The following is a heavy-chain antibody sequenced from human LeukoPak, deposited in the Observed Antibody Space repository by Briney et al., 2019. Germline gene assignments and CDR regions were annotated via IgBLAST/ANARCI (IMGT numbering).Heavy chain of an antibody. CDR3: AKGSSEYYFDY. D-gene: IGHD6-6*01. J-gene: IGHJ4*02. CDR2: IIPIFGTA. Sequence: SVKVSCKASGGTFSSYAISWVRQAPGQGLEWMGGIIPIFGTANYAQKFQGRVTITTDESTSTAYMELSSQRSEDTAVYYCAKGSSEYYFDYWGQGTLVTVSS. CDR1: GGTFSSYA. V-gene: IGHV1-69*05.